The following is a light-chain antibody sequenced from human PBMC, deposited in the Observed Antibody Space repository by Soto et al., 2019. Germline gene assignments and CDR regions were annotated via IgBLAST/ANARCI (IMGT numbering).Light chain of an antibody. Sequence: DIQMTQSPSSLSASIGDRVTITCRASQGISDYLAWYQQKPGKVPKLLIHSASTLQSGVPSRFSGSGSGTDFTLTSSSLQPEDVATYYCQMYTGAPWTFGQGTKVEIK. CDR3: QMYTGAPWT. V-gene: IGKV1-27*01. CDR2: SAS. CDR1: QGISDY. J-gene: IGKJ1*01.